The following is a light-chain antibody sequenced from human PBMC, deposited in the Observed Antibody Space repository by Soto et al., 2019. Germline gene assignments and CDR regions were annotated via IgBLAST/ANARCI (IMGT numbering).Light chain of an antibody. V-gene: IGKV3-11*01. CDR1: QSVSSY. J-gene: IGKJ2*01. CDR3: QQRSNWPPYT. CDR2: DAS. Sequence: EIVLTQSPATLSLSPGERATLSCRASQSVSSYLAWHQQKPGQAPRLLIYDASNRATGIPARFSGSGSGTDFTLTIIILEPEDYAVYYCQQRSNWPPYTFGPGTKLEIK.